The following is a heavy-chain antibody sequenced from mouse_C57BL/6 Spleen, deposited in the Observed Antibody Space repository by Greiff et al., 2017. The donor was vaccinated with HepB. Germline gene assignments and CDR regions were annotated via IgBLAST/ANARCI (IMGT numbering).Heavy chain of an antibody. CDR1: GYTFTSYW. D-gene: IGHD1-1*01. J-gene: IGHJ2*01. CDR2: IDPSDSET. Sequence: VQLQQPGAELVRPGSSVKLSCKASGYTFTSYWMHWVKQRPIQGLEWIGNIDPSDSETHYNQKFKDKATLTVDKSSSTAYMQLSSLTSEDSAVYYCATTVVAGNYFDYWGQGTTLTVSS. CDR3: ATTVVAGNYFDY. V-gene: IGHV1-52*01.